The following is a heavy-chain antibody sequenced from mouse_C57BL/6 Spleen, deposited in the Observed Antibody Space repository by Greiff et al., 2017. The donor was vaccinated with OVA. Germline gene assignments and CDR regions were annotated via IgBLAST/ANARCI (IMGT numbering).Heavy chain of an antibody. V-gene: IGHV2-2*01. J-gene: IGHJ3*01. CDR1: GFSLTSYG. Sequence: VKLQQSGPGLVQPSQSLSITCTVSGFSLTSYGVHWVRQSPGKGLEWLGVIWSGGSTDYNAAFISRLSISKDNSKSQVFFKMNSLQADETAIYYCARFYDGYYPWFAYWGQGTLVTVSA. CDR2: IWSGGST. CDR3: ARFYDGYYPWFAY. D-gene: IGHD2-3*01.